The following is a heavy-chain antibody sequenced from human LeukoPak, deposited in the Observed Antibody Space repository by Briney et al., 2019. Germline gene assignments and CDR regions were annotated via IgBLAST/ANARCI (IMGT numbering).Heavy chain of an antibody. D-gene: IGHD3-10*01. CDR1: GYIFDIYA. CDR3: ARDRNYYGSGSYYVFDY. V-gene: IGHV7-4-1*02. Sequence: ASVKVSCKASGYIFDIYALIWVRQAPGQGLELMGWINTNTGNPTYAQGFTGRFVFSLDTSVSTAYLQISSLKAEDTAVYYCARDRNYYGSGSYYVFDYWGQGTLVTVSS. CDR2: INTNTGNP. J-gene: IGHJ4*02.